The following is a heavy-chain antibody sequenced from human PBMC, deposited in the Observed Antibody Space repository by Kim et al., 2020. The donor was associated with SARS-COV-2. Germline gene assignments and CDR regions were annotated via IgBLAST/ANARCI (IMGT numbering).Heavy chain of an antibody. D-gene: IGHD6-13*01. CDR3: ARDSVIAAAGKPYYYYGMDV. CDR2: IWYDGSNK. J-gene: IGHJ6*02. CDR1: GFTFSSYG. V-gene: IGHV3-33*01. Sequence: GGSLRLSCAASGFTFSSYGMHWVRQAPGKGLEWVAVIWYDGSNKYYADSVKGRFTISRDNSKNTLYLQMNSLRAEDTAVYYCARDSVIAAAGKPYYYYGMDVWGQGTTVTVSS.